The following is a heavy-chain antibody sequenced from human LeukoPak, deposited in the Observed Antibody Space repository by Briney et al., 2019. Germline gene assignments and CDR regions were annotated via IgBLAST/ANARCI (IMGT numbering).Heavy chain of an antibody. V-gene: IGHV4-39*01. D-gene: IGHD1-26*01. Sequence: SETLSLTCTVSGGSVSSSSYYWGWIRQPPGKGLEWIGSIYYSGSTYYNPSLKSRVTISVDTSKNQFSLKLSSVTAADTAVYYCARAVGATPPYYMDVWGKGTTVTVSS. CDR1: GGSVSSSSYY. J-gene: IGHJ6*03. CDR2: IYYSGST. CDR3: ARAVGATPPYYMDV.